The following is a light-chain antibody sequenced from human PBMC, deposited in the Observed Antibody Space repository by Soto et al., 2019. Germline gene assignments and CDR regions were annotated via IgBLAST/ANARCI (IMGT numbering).Light chain of an antibody. Sequence: PGAPATLSCRASQSFSSSVAWYQHKPGQSPRLVVYSGYKRSPGVPARFSGSGSGTDFTLTISSLESDHFAIYYCQQRYSWLRVFGPGTKVDIK. CDR2: SGY. J-gene: IGKJ1*01. CDR3: QQRYSWLRV. V-gene: IGKV3-11*01. CDR1: QSFSSS.